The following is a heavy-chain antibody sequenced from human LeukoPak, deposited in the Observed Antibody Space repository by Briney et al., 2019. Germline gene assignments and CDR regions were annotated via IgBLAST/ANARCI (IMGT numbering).Heavy chain of an antibody. CDR1: GFTFSSYS. CDR3: ARKGYSGYEAPDY. Sequence: NPGGSLRLSCAASGFTFSSYSMNWVRQAPGKGLECVSSISSSSSYIYYADSVKGRFTISRDNAKNSLYLQMNSLRAEDTAVYYCARKGYSGYEAPDYWGQGTLVTVSS. V-gene: IGHV3-21*01. CDR2: ISSSSSYI. D-gene: IGHD5-12*01. J-gene: IGHJ4*02.